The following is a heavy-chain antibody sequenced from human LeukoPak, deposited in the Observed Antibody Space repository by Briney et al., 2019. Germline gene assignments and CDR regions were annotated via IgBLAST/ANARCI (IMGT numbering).Heavy chain of an antibody. D-gene: IGHD2-15*01. V-gene: IGHV4-34*01. J-gene: IGHJ4*02. CDR2: IHYSGST. Sequence: SETLSLTCAVYGGSFSGYYWGWIRQPPGKGLEWIGNIHYSGSTYYNPSLKSRVTISVDTPKNQFSLKLSSVTAADTAVYYCARRSGGSSKMDYWGQGTLVTVSS. CDR3: ARRSGGSSKMDY. CDR1: GGSFSGYY.